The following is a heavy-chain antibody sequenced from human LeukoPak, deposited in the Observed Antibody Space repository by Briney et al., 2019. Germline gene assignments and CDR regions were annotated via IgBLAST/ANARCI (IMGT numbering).Heavy chain of an antibody. CDR3: LREFDY. V-gene: IGHV3-48*02. CDR2: ISSSSSTK. J-gene: IGHJ4*02. Sequence: GGSLRLSCAASGFTLSSYTMNGVRQAPGKGLEWVSYISSSSSTKYYADSVKGRFTISRDNAKNSLFLQMNSLRDEDTAVYYCLREFDYWGQGTLVTVSS. D-gene: IGHD1-26*01. CDR1: GFTLSSYT.